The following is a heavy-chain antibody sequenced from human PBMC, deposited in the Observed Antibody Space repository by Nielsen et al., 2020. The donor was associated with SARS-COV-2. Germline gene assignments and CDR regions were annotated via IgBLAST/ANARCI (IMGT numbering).Heavy chain of an antibody. D-gene: IGHD5-18*01. J-gene: IGHJ4*02. CDR3: AIRGFTYGVDH. V-gene: IGHV3-9*01. Sequence: SLKISCAASGFSVEDYDIHWVRQVPGRGLEWVSGFSWNGASIGYGDSVKGRFTISRDNAKNSLFLQMHSLRSDDTALYYCAIRGFTYGVDHWGQGTLVTVSS. CDR1: GFSVEDYD. CDR2: FSWNGASI.